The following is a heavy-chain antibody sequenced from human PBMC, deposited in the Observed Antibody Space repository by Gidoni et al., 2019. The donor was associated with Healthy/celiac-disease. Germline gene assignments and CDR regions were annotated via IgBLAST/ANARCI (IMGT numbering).Heavy chain of an antibody. CDR2: IDPSDSYT. CDR3: ARLEGTTNY. CDR1: GYSFTSYW. Sequence: EVQLVQSGAGVNKPGESLRISGKGSGYSFTSYWISWVRQMPGKGLEWMGRIDPSDSYTNYRPAFQGHVTLSADTSISTAYLQLSSLQASDTAMYYCARLEGTTNYWGQGTLVTVSS. D-gene: IGHD1-1*01. V-gene: IGHV5-10-1*01. J-gene: IGHJ4*02.